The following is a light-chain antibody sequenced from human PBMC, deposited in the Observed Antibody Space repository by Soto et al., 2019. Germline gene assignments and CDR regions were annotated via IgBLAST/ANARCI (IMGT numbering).Light chain of an antibody. CDR3: QQSYSSLRT. CDR2: AAS. J-gene: IGKJ1*01. Sequence: DIQMTQSPSSLSASVGDRVTITCRASQSISSHLNWYQQKPGKAPKVLIYAASSFQSGGPSRFSGSGSGTDFTLTISSLQLEDFATYYCQQSYSSLRTFGQGTKVEIK. CDR1: QSISSH. V-gene: IGKV1-39*01.